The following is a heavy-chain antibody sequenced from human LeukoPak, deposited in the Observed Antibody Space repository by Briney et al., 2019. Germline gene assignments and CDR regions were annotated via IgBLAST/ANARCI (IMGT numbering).Heavy chain of an antibody. V-gene: IGHV1-46*01. J-gene: IGHJ3*02. CDR3: ARADTAADAFDI. CDR1: GGTFSSYA. D-gene: IGHD5-18*01. CDR2: INPSGGST. Sequence: ASVKVSCKASGGTFSSYAISWVRQAPGQGLEWMGIINPSGGSTSYAQKFQGRVTMTRDMSTSTVYMELSSLRSEDTAVYYCARADTAADAFDIWGQGTMVTVSS.